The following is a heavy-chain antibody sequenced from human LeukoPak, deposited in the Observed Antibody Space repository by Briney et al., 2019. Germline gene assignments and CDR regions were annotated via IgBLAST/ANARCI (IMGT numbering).Heavy chain of an antibody. Sequence: GGSLRLSCAASGFTFSTYSINWVRQAPGKGLEWVSYISGTSHLVYYADSVKGRFTISRDNAKNSLYLQMNSLRAEDTAVYYCAKGRGSSGYFGALDIWGQGTMVTVSS. CDR2: ISGTSHLV. V-gene: IGHV3-48*01. D-gene: IGHD3-22*01. CDR3: AKGRGSSGYFGALDI. CDR1: GFTFSTYS. J-gene: IGHJ3*02.